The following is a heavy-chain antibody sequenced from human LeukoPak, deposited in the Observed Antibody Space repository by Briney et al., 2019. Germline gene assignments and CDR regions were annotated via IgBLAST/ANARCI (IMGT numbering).Heavy chain of an antibody. V-gene: IGHV4-34*01. CDR3: ARESNYDGLDY. Sequence: SETLSLTCAVYGGSFSGYYWSWIRQPPGKGLEWIGGINHSGSTNYNPSLKSRVTISVKTSKNQFSLKLSSVTAADTAVYYCARESNYDGLDYWGQGTLVTVSS. J-gene: IGHJ4*02. D-gene: IGHD4-11*01. CDR1: GGSFSGYY. CDR2: INHSGST.